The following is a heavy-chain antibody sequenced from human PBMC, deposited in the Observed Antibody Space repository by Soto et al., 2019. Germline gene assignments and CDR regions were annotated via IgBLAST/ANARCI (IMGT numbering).Heavy chain of an antibody. Sequence: GPSVKVSCKASGYTFRNFGISWVRQAPGQGLEWMGWISAYNANANYAQKFQGRLTMTADTSTSTAYMELRSLRSDDTAVYYCARENSYFDYWGQGTLVTVSS. CDR1: GYTFRNFG. CDR2: ISAYNANA. J-gene: IGHJ4*02. V-gene: IGHV1-18*01. CDR3: ARENSYFDY.